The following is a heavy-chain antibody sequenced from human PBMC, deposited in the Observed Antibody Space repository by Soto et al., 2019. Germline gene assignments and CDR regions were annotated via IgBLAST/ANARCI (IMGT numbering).Heavy chain of an antibody. J-gene: IGHJ4*02. CDR3: ARVYYDILTGYCFDY. D-gene: IGHD3-9*01. CDR2: VYYNGNT. CDR1: GASITIGDYY. V-gene: IGHV4-31*03. Sequence: TLSLTCTVSGASITIGDYYWTWIRQHPGKGLEWIGFVYYNGNTYYHPSLKSRVTISLDTSQNHFSLRLSSVTAADTAVYYCARVYYDILTGYCFDYWGQGTLVTVSS.